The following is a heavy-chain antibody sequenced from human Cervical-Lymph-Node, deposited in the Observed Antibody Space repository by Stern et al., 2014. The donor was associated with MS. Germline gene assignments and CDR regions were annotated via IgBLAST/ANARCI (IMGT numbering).Heavy chain of an antibody. D-gene: IGHD3-10*01. J-gene: IGHJ5*02. CDR1: GYSFTRSD. CDR3: ARSGLGGAVGS. CDR2: IVPGDGTT. V-gene: IGHV1-46*04. Sequence: VQLVQSGAEVKQPGASVKVSCKTSGYSFTRSDIHWVRQAPGQGLDWMGLIVPGDGTTTYAQTWQGRVSMTRDTSATTAYLELRSLRSEDTAVYYCARSGLGGAVGSWGQGTLVTVSA.